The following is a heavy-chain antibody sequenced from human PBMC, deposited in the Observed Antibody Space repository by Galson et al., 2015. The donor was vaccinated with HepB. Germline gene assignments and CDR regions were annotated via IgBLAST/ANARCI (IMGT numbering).Heavy chain of an antibody. CDR2: IKSKTDGGTT. V-gene: IGHV3-15*01. CDR3: TGEYYYDSSGYYDWDYYYGMDV. Sequence: SLRLSCAASGFTFSNAWMSWVRQAPGKGLEWVGRIKSKTDGGTTDYAAPVKGRFTISRDDSKNTLYLQMNSLKTEDTAVYYCTGEYYYDSSGYYDWDYYYGMDVWGQGTTVTVSS. CDR1: GFTFSNAW. J-gene: IGHJ6*02. D-gene: IGHD3-22*01.